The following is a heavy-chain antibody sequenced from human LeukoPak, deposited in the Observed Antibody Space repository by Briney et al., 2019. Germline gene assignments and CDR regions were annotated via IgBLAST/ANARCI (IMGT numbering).Heavy chain of an antibody. CDR2: ISASGGST. CDR1: GFTFSSYA. V-gene: IGHV3-23*01. D-gene: IGHD2-15*01. Sequence: PGGSLRLSCAASGFTFSSYAMSWVRQAPGKGLEWVSAISASGGSTYYADSVKGRFTISRDNSKDTLYLQMNSLRADDTAVYYCAKGLSCSGGSCYESDPDAFDIWGQGTVVTVSS. CDR3: AKGLSCSGGSCYESDPDAFDI. J-gene: IGHJ3*02.